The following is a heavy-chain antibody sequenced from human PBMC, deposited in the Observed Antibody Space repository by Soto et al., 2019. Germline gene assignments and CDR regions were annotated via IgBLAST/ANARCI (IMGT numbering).Heavy chain of an antibody. V-gene: IGHV4-34*01. Sequence: QVQLQQWGAGLLKPSETLSLTCAVYGGSFSGYYWSWIRQPPGKGLEWIGEINHSGSTNYNPSLKSRVTISVDTSKNQFSLKLSSVTAADTAVYYCARIKKRIQLWFGGSTFDYWGQGTLVTVSS. CDR1: GGSFSGYY. J-gene: IGHJ4*02. CDR3: ARIKKRIQLWFGGSTFDY. CDR2: INHSGST. D-gene: IGHD5-18*01.